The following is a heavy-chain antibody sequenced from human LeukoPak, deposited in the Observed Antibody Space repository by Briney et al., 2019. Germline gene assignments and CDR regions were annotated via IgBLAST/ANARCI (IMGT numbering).Heavy chain of an antibody. CDR2: ISSSSSYI. CDR3: ARGLGAYCSGGSCTFDN. D-gene: IGHD2-15*01. CDR1: EFTFRIYS. Sequence: GGSLRLSCSASEFTFRIYSMNWVRQSPGKGLEWVSSISSSSSYIYYADSVKGRFTISRDNAKNRLYLQMNSLRAEDTAVYYCARGLGAYCSGGSCTFDNWGQGTLVTVSS. J-gene: IGHJ4*02. V-gene: IGHV3-21*06.